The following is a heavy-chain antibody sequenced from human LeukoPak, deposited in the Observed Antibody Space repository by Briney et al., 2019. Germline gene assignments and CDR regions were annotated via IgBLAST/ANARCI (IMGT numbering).Heavy chain of an antibody. Sequence: GGTLRPSCAGSGFNFSDYYMTWIRQAPGRGLEFISYISGSGNSIVYADSVKGRFTISRDNAKNSLYLQMNSLRDEDTAVYYCAREPRLAVYWGQGTLVTVSS. J-gene: IGHJ4*02. CDR3: AREPRLAVY. CDR1: GFNFSDYY. V-gene: IGHV3-11*01. CDR2: ISGSGNSI. D-gene: IGHD6-19*01.